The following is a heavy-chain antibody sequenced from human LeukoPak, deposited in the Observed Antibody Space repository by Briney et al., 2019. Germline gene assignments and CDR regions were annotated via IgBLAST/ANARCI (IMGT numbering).Heavy chain of an antibody. Sequence: SETLSLTCTVSVDSIRRYYWSWSRQPPGKGLEWIGNIHYSGSTKYSSSLKSRVTISVDTSNNQFSLRVTSLTAADTAVYYCARLGALHDAFDVWGQGTLVTVTS. D-gene: IGHD3-16*01. CDR1: VDSIRRYY. J-gene: IGHJ3*01. V-gene: IGHV4-59*12. CDR3: ARLGALHDAFDV. CDR2: IHYSGST.